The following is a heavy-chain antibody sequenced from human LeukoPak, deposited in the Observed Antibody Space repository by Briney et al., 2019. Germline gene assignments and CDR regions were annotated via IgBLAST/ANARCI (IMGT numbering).Heavy chain of an antibody. CDR2: SNQDGSEK. CDR1: GFTFSSYW. J-gene: IGHJ4*02. CDR3: ARGGWYPEY. V-gene: IGHV3-7*03. D-gene: IGHD3-16*01. Sequence: GGSLRLSCAASGFTFSSYWMSWVRQAPGKGLEWVANSNQDGSEKNYVDSVKGRFTTSRENAKNSLYLQMNSLRAEDTAVYYCARGGWYPEYWAQGTPVTVSS.